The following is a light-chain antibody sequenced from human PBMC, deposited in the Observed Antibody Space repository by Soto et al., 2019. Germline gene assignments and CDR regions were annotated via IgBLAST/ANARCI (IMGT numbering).Light chain of an antibody. Sequence: QSALTQPASVSGSPGQSITISCTGSSSDVGGHNHVSWYQQHPGKAPKLIIYEVGNRPSGVSNRFSGSKSGNTASLTISGFQAEDEADYYCNSYTSSSTHVFGTGNKLTVL. CDR2: EVG. J-gene: IGLJ1*01. V-gene: IGLV2-14*01. CDR1: SSDVGGHNH. CDR3: NSYTSSSTHV.